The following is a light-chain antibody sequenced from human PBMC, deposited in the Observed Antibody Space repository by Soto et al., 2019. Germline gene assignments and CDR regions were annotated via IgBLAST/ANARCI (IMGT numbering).Light chain of an antibody. J-gene: IGLJ7*02. CDR3: AAWDDSLNGAV. CDR1: SSNIGSNT. V-gene: IGLV1-44*01. Sequence: QSVLTQPPSASGTPGQRVTISCSGSSSNIGSNTVNWYRQLPGTAPKLLIYNNNQRPSGVPDRFSGSKSGTSASLAISGLQSDDEADYYCAAWDDSLNGAVFGGGTPLTAL. CDR2: NNN.